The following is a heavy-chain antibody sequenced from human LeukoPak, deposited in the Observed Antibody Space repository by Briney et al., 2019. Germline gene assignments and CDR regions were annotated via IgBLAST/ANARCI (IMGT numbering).Heavy chain of an antibody. CDR3: ARGYYDILTGYYSFDP. J-gene: IGHJ5*02. CDR2: VKQDGSGE. CDR1: GFNLTDYW. Sequence: GGSLRLSCAASGFNLTDYWMSWVRQAPGKGLEWVANVKQDGSGEYYVDSVKGRFTISRDNAKNSLYLQMNSLRAEDTAVYYCARGYYDILTGYYSFDPWGQGTLVTVSS. D-gene: IGHD3-9*01. V-gene: IGHV3-7*03.